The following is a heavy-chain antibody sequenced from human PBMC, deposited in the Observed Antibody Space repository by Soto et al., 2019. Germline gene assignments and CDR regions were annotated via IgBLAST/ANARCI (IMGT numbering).Heavy chain of an antibody. V-gene: IGHV3-30*18. J-gene: IGHJ5*02. Sequence: HPGGSLRLSCAASGFTFSSYGMHWVRQAPGKGLEWVAVISYDGSNKYYADSVKGRFTISRDNSKNTLYLQMNSLRAEDTAVYYCAKDGYSYGTLRAANWFDPWGQGTLVTVSS. CDR1: GFTFSSYG. CDR3: AKDGYSYGTLRAANWFDP. CDR2: ISYDGSNK. D-gene: IGHD5-18*01.